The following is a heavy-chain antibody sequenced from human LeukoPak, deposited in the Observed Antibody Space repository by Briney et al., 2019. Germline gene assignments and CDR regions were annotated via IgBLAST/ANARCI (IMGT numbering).Heavy chain of an antibody. J-gene: IGHJ4*02. CDR2: IYYSGNT. CDR3: ARDPSVAGSGPSDY. CDR1: GGSISSGDYY. V-gene: IGHV4-30-4*01. D-gene: IGHD3-10*01. Sequence: SATLSLTCTVSGGSISSGDYYWSWIRQPPGKGLEWIGYIYYSGNTYYNPSLKSRLTISVDTSKNQFPLKLSSVTAADTAVYYCARDPSVAGSGPSDYWGQGTPVTVSS.